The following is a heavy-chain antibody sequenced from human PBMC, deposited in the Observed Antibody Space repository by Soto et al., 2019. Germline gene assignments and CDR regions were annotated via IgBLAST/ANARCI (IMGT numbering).Heavy chain of an antibody. D-gene: IGHD6-13*01. CDR2: VYRTGST. V-gene: IGHV4-4*02. CDR1: GGSISTSIW. J-gene: IGHJ4*02. Sequence: TLSLTCAVSGGSISTSIWWSWGRQPPGKGLEWIGEVYRTGSTNYNPSLESRLTVSVDKSKNQFSLKLTSVTAADTAVYYCARARATIAAAAIFDCWGQGTLVTVS. CDR3: ARARATIAAAAIFDC.